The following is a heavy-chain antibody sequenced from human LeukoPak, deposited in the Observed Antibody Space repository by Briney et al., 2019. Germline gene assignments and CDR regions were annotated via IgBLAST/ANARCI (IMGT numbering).Heavy chain of an antibody. CDR1: GGSFSGYY. Sequence: SETLSLTCAVYGGSFSGYYWSWIHQPPGKGLEWIGEIDHSGSTNYKPSLKSRVTISVDTSKNQFSLRLNSVTAADTAVYYCARGRSEGAAAAAHWGQGTLVTVSS. J-gene: IGHJ4*02. CDR2: IDHSGST. V-gene: IGHV4-34*01. CDR3: ARGRSEGAAAAAH. D-gene: IGHD6-13*01.